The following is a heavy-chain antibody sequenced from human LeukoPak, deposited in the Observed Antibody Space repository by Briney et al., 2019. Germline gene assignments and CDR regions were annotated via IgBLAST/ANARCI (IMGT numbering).Heavy chain of an antibody. D-gene: IGHD4-23*01. CDR1: GGSISRYY. V-gene: IGHV4-59*08. J-gene: IGHJ4*02. CDR2: ISHSGST. Sequence: SETLSLTCSVSGGSISRYYWSWIRPPPGKGLEWIAYISHSGSTNYNPSLKSRVTISVDTPKNHFSLTQSSVTAAETAVYYCAALKDAGGNFFNYWGQGTLVTVSS. CDR3: AALKDAGGNFFNY.